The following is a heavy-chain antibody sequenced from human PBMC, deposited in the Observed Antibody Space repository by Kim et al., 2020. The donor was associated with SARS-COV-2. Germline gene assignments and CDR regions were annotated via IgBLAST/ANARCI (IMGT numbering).Heavy chain of an antibody. CDR3: ARREGGYSSGWYDDAF. V-gene: IGHV4-39*01. D-gene: IGHD6-19*01. J-gene: IGHJ3*01. CDR1: GGSISSSSYY. Sequence: SETLSLTCTVSGGSISSSSYYWGWIRQPPGKGLEWIGSIYYSGSTYYNPSLKSRVTISVDTSKNQFSLKLSSVTAADTAVYYCARREGGYSSGWYDDAF. CDR2: IYYSGST.